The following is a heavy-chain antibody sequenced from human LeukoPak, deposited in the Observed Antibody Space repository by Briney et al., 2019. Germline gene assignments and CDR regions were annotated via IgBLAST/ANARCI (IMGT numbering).Heavy chain of an antibody. D-gene: IGHD3-10*01. CDR2: ISGSGGST. J-gene: IGHJ4*02. V-gene: IGHV3-23*01. CDR1: GFTFSDKW. CDR3: AKDRDYYGSGSYYHNY. Sequence: GGSLRLSCVASGFTFSDKWMSWVRQAPGKGLEWVSAISGSGGSTYSADSVKGRFTISRDNSKDTLYLQMNSLRAEDTAVYYCAKDRDYYGSGSYYHNYWGQGTLVTVSS.